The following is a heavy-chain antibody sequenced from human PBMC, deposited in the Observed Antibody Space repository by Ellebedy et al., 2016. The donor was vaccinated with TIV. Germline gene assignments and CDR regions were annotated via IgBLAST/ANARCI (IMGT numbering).Heavy chain of an antibody. CDR2: IKSKRDGETT. CDR3: TTGFSTAWHDHC. CDR1: GFTFGRAW. D-gene: IGHD3-3*01. J-gene: IGHJ4*02. V-gene: IGHV3-15*07. Sequence: PGGSLRLSCAASGFTFGRAWMNWVSQTQGKGLEWVGRIKSKRDGETTEYAAPVKGRFTISRDDSDNMLSLQMNSLKAEDTAVYYCTTGFSTAWHDHCWGQGTLVTVSS.